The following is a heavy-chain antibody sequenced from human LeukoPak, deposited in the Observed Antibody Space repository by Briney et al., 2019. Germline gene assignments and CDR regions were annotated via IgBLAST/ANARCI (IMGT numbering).Heavy chain of an antibody. CDR2: ISSSGSTI. CDR1: GFTFSSYE. J-gene: IGHJ4*02. CDR3: AREGGEGELLRTFDY. Sequence: GGCLRLSCAASGFTFSSYEMNCVRHARGKGLEWVSYISSSGSTIYYADSPKARLAVSRDNAKNSLYLQMNSLRAEDTAVYYCAREGGEGELLRTFDYWGQGTLVTVSS. D-gene: IGHD1-26*01. V-gene: IGHV3-48*03.